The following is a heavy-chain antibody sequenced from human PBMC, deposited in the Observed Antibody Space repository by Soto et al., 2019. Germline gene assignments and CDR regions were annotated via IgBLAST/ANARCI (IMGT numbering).Heavy chain of an antibody. Sequence: GASVKVSCKASGYTFTSYYMHWVRQAPGQGLEWMGIINPSGGSTSYAQKFQGRVTMTRDTSTSTVYMELSSLRSEDTAVYYCARDTGNYYYDSILLRTQYGMDVWGQGTTVTVSS. V-gene: IGHV1-46*01. D-gene: IGHD3-22*01. J-gene: IGHJ6*02. CDR2: INPSGGST. CDR3: ARDTGNYYYDSILLRTQYGMDV. CDR1: GYTFTSYY.